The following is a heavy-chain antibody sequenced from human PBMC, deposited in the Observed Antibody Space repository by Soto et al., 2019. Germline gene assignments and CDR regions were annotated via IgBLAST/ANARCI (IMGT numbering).Heavy chain of an antibody. D-gene: IGHD2-15*01. CDR3: AKVVVAAAAKLKDYYMDV. CDR1: GFTFSSYS. J-gene: IGHJ6*03. Sequence: PGGSLILSCTASGFTFSSYSMILVRQAPGKGLEWVSAISGSGGSTYYADSVKGRFTISRDNSKNTLYLQMNSLRAEDTAVYYCAKVVVAAAAKLKDYYMDVWGKGTTVTVSS. CDR2: ISGSGGST. V-gene: IGHV3-23*01.